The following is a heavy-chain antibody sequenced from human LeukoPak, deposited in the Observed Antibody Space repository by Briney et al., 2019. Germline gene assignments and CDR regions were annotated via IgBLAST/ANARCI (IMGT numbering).Heavy chain of an antibody. CDR1: PLTFSSYT. Sequence: GGSLILSCAASPLTFSSYTLNWVRQAPGKGLEWVSSITTSGRYIYYADSVKGRFTISRDNSKNTLYLQMDSLRAEDTAVYYCAKSPDYSWGQGTLVTVSS. V-gene: IGHV3-21*06. J-gene: IGHJ4*02. CDR2: ITTSGRYI. CDR3: AKSPDYS.